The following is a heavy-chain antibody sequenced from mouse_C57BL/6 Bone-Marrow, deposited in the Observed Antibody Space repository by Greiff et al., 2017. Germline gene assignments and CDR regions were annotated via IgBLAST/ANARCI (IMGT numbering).Heavy chain of an antibody. J-gene: IGHJ2*01. V-gene: IGHV1-55*01. CDR1: GYTFTSYW. D-gene: IGHD4-1*01. CDR2: IYPTSGRT. Sequence: VKLKQPGAELVKPGASVKMSCKASGYTFTSYWITWVKQRPGQGLEWIGDIYPTSGRTNYNEKFKRKAILTVDTSSNPAYMQLSSLTSADSAVFYCARSGPLGRSFDYGGQGTTLTVSS. CDR3: ARSGPLGRSFDY.